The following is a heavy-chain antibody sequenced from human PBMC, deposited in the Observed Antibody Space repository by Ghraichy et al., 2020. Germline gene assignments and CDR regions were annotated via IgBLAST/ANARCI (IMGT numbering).Heavy chain of an antibody. D-gene: IGHD5-18*01. CDR3: TREYTYTLDD. CDR2: TYYRSKWYT. CDR1: GDSVSSNSAA. V-gene: IGHV6-1*01. J-gene: IGHJ4*02. Sequence: SKTLSLTCAISGDSVSSNSAAWNWIRQSPSRGLEWLGRTYYRSKWYTDYAVSVKSRISVNPDTSKNQFSLQLNSVTPEDTAIYYCTREYTYTLDDWGQGTLVTVSS.